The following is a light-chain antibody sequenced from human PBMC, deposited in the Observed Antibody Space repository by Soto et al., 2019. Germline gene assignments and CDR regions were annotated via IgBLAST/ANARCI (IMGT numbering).Light chain of an antibody. Sequence: QSALTQPASVSGSPGQSITISCTGTSIDVGDYNYVSWYQHHPGKAPKVMIYEVSNRPSGVSNRFSGSKSDNTASLTISGLQAEDEAEYYCSSYTSNSTLIFGGGTKLTVL. J-gene: IGLJ2*01. V-gene: IGLV2-14*01. CDR1: SIDVGDYNY. CDR2: EVS. CDR3: SSYTSNSTLI.